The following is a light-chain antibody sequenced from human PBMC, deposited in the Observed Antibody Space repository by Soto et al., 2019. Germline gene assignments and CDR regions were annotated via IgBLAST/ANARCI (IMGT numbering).Light chain of an antibody. CDR1: ETIGRAY. V-gene: IGKV3-20*01. CDR3: HQYATSPFT. CDR2: ATS. Sequence: MVLTQSPGTLSLSPGERATVSCRASETIGRAYFAWYQHRPGRTPRLVLSATSNRAAGIPDRFGGSASGADFTLTISGVEPEDFAVYYCHQYATSPFTLGQGTKLEI. J-gene: IGKJ2*01.